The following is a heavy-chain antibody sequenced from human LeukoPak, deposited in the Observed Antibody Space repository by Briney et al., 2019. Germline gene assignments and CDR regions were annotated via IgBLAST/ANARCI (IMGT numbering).Heavy chain of an antibody. D-gene: IGHD3-10*01. CDR3: AKDKGYGSGSYYDY. CDR2: ISWNSGNI. J-gene: IGHJ4*02. V-gene: IGHV3-9*01. Sequence: GGSLRLSCAASGFTFDDYAMHWVRQAPGKGLEWVSGISWNSGNIGYADSVKGRFTISRDNAKNSLYLQMNSLRAEDTALYYCAKDKGYGSGSYYDYWGQGTLVTVSS. CDR1: GFTFDDYA.